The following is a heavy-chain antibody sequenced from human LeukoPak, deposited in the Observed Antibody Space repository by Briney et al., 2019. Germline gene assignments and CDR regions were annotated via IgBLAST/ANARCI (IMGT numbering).Heavy chain of an antibody. CDR1: GFTFSSYW. V-gene: IGHV3-30*18. CDR2: ISYDGSNK. CDR3: AKGVWQQLVLYYFDY. D-gene: IGHD6-13*01. Sequence: GGSLRLSCAASGFTFSSYWMHWVRQAPGKGLEWVAVISYDGSNKYYADSVKGRFTISRDNSKNTLYLQMNSLRAEDTAVYYCAKGVWQQLVLYYFDYWGQGTLVTVSS. J-gene: IGHJ4*02.